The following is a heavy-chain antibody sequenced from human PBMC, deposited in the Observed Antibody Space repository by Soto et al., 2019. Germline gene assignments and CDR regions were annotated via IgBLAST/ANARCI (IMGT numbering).Heavy chain of an antibody. CDR1: GDSLTNYY. Sequence: QVQLQESGPGLVKPSETLSLTCTVSGDSLTNYYCSWFRQPPGKGLEWIGYIMYSGYSAYNLSLKGRVTMSMDTSKTRFSLMLESVTATDTAVYYCARHGFGPLHGLVDVWGQGTTVIVSS. CDR3: ARHGFGPLHGLVDV. V-gene: IGHV4-59*08. D-gene: IGHD3-10*01. CDR2: IMYSGYS. J-gene: IGHJ6*02.